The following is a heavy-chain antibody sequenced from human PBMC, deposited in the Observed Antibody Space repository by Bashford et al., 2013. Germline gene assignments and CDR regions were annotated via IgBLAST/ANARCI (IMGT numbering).Heavy chain of an antibody. V-gene: IGHV1-46*01. D-gene: IGHD3-22*01. CDR2: INPSGGST. J-gene: IGHJ3*02. Sequence: SVKVSCKASGYTFTSYYMHWVRQAPGQGLEWMGIINPSGGSTSYAQKFQGRVTMTRDTSTSTVYMELSSLRSEDTAVYYCASVTRIVVAFDAFDIWGQGTMVTVSS. CDR1: GYTFTSYY. CDR3: ASVTRIVVAFDAFDI.